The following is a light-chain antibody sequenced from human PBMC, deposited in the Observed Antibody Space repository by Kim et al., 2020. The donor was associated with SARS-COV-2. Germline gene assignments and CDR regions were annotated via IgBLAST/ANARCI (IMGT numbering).Light chain of an antibody. V-gene: IGKV1-5*01. Sequence: SASVGDRVIITCRASQSIGNWLAWYQHKPGKAPKLLISQASSLESGVPSSFSGSGSGTEFTLTINSLQPDDFATYYCQEYHTYPYIFGQGTKLEI. J-gene: IGKJ2*01. CDR2: QAS. CDR3: QEYHTYPYI. CDR1: QSIGNW.